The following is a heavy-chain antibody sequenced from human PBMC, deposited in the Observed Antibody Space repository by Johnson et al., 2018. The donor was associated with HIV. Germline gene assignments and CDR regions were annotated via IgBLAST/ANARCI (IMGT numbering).Heavy chain of an antibody. D-gene: IGHD3-22*01. J-gene: IGHJ3*01. V-gene: IGHV3-30-3*01. Sequence: QEQLVESGGGVVQPERSLRLSCAASEFSFSTYAMRWVRQAPGKGLEGVAVISDDGTNTDYADAGKGRVNITRDNSKNTLYLQMKSLRAEDTAVYYCVRDGNYYDRSGYRVDAFDVWGQGTMVTVSS. CDR3: VRDGNYYDRSGYRVDAFDV. CDR2: ISDDGTNT. CDR1: EFSFSTYA.